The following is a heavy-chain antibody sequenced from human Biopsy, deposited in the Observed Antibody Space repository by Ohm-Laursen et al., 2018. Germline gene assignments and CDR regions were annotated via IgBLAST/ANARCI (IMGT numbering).Heavy chain of an antibody. Sequence: SETLSLTCPVSGDSLSGDNYYWDWIRQPPGKGLEWIGNIYYSGNTDYSPSLKSRVTISVDTSNNQFSLKLRSVTAADTAVYYCARQVDFWSGYVDYWGQGTLVAVSS. D-gene: IGHD3-3*01. CDR3: ARQVDFWSGYVDY. CDR2: IYYSGNT. CDR1: GDSLSGDNYY. J-gene: IGHJ4*02. V-gene: IGHV4-39*01.